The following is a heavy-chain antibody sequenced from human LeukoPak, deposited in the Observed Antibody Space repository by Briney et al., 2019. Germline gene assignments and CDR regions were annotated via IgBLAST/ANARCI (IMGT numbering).Heavy chain of an antibody. CDR2: INPSGSST. V-gene: IGHV1-46*01. CDR3: ARDNSVGDIAWWFDP. Sequence: ASVKVSFKASGYPFTSYDINWVRQATGQGLEWMGLINPSGSSTLYAQKFQGRVTMTRDMSTTTDYMELSSLRSEDTAVYYCARDNSVGDIAWWFDPWGQGTLVTVSS. D-gene: IGHD3-16*02. J-gene: IGHJ5*02. CDR1: GYPFTSYD.